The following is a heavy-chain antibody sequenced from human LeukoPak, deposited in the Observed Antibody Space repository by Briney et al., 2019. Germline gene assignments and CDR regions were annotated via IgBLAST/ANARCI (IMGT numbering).Heavy chain of an antibody. J-gene: IGHJ4*02. CDR2: INPSGGST. Sequence: ASVKVSCKASGYTFTSYYMHWVRQAPGQGLEWMGIINPSGGSTSYAQKFQGRVTITRDTSTSTVYMELSSLRSEDTAVYYCARGRTPAASGGLVDYWGQGTLVTVSS. CDR3: ARGRTPAASGGLVDY. V-gene: IGHV1-46*01. CDR1: GYTFTSYY. D-gene: IGHD3-10*01.